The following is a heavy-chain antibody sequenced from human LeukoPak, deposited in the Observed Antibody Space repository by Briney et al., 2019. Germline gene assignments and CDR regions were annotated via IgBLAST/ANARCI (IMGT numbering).Heavy chain of an antibody. CDR3: TRAGGFDNFLDY. D-gene: IGHD5-12*01. Sequence: GGSLRLSCTTSGFTFGEYGFNWVRQAPGKGLEWVGFIRSKVHDSTPQYAASVKGRFTISRDDSIDTAYLQMINLKTEDTAIYYCTRAGGFDNFLDYWGQGTPVTVSS. V-gene: IGHV3-49*04. CDR1: GFTFGEYG. CDR2: IRSKVHDSTP. J-gene: IGHJ4*02.